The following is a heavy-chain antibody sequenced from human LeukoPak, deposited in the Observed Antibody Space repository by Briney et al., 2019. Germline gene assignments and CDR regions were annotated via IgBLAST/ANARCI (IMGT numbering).Heavy chain of an antibody. CDR2: MSSSGSTI. J-gene: IGHJ4*02. CDR3: ARAKPKNMVRGLIMRRESRYYFDY. D-gene: IGHD3-10*01. CDR1: GFSFSDDY. Sequence: GGSLRLSCEGSGFSFSDDYMSWLRQVPGKGLEWVSYMSSSGSTIFYADSVKGRFNISRDNAKKSLYLQMNSLRVEDTAVYYCARAKPKNMVRGLIMRRESRYYFDYWGQGTLVTVSS. V-gene: IGHV3-11*04.